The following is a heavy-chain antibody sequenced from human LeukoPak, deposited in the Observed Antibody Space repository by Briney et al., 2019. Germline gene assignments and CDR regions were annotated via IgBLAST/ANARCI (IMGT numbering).Heavy chain of an antibody. J-gene: IGHJ4*02. CDR3: AREDGYNGEFY. V-gene: IGHV1-2*02. D-gene: IGHD5-24*01. CDR1: GYTFTGYY. Sequence: ASVKVSCKASGYTFTGYYMHWVRQAPGQGLEWMGWINPNSGGTNYAQKFQGRVTMTRDTSTSTVYMELSSLRSEDTAVYYCAREDGYNGEFYWGQGTLVTVSS. CDR2: INPNSGGT.